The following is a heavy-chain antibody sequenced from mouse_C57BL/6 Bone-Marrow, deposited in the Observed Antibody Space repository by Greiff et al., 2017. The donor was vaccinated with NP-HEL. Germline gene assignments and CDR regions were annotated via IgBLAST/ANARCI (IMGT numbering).Heavy chain of an antibody. CDR1: GYTFTSYW. CDR2: IDPSDSYT. Sequence: QVHVKQPGAELVMPGASVKLSCKASGYTFTSYWMHWVKQRPGQGLEWIGEIDPSDSYTNYNQKFKGKSTLTVDKSSSTAYMQLSSLTSEDSAVYYCARDRDYFDYWGQGTTLTVSS. J-gene: IGHJ2*01. CDR3: ARDRDYFDY. V-gene: IGHV1-69*01. D-gene: IGHD3-2*01.